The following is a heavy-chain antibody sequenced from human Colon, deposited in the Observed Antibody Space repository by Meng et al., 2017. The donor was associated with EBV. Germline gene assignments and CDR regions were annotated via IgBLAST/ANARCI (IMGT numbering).Heavy chain of an antibody. J-gene: IGHJ4*02. D-gene: IGHD1-7*01. CDR2: IYYSGRT. CDR1: GDSVSNKNKY. V-gene: IGHV4-39*07. CDR3: ARDQGRELINH. Sequence: QLQLQESGPGLVKPSETLSLTCSVSGDSVSNKNKYWGWIRQPPGKGLEWIGNIYYSGRTNYNPSLTSRVAISVDTSKNQFSLRLNSVTAADSAIYSCARDQGRELINHWGQGTRVTVSS.